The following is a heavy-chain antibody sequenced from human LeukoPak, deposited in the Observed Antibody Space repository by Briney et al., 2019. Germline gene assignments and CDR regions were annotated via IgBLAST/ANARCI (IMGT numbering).Heavy chain of an antibody. CDR2: IHYTGNT. J-gene: IGHJ5*02. CDR1: GDSINSNSFY. V-gene: IGHV4-39*01. Sequence: SETLSLTCSVSGDSINSNSFYGGWIRQSPGKGLEWIGTIHYTGNTYYNPSLKSRVTMSVETSKNQFSLKLSSVTAADTAVYYCARHERGYGSGIMGWFDPWGQGTLVIVSS. D-gene: IGHD3-10*01. CDR3: ARHERGYGSGIMGWFDP.